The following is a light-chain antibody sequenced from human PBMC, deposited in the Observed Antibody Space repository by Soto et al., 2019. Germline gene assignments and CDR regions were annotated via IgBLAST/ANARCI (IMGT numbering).Light chain of an antibody. V-gene: IGKV3-20*01. CDR3: QQYDKWPQFT. J-gene: IGKJ2*01. Sequence: EIVLTQSPGTLSLSPGERATLSCRASQSVSSSYLAWYQQKPGQAPRLLIYDASNRATGIPARFSGSGSGTDFTLTISSLQSEDFAVYYCQQYDKWPQFTFGQGTKVDIK. CDR2: DAS. CDR1: QSVSSSY.